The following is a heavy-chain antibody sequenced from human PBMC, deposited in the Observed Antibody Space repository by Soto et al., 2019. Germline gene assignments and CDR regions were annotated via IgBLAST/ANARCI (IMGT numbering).Heavy chain of an antibody. CDR2: ISSSSSTI. V-gene: IGHV3-48*02. CDR1: GFTFSSYS. D-gene: IGHD4-17*01. J-gene: IGHJ5*02. Sequence: LRLSCAASGFTFSSYSMNWVRQAPGKGLEWVSYISSSSSTIYYADSVKGRFTISRDNAKNSLYLQMNSLRDEDTAVYYCARSQQTTVTSPLADPWGQGTLVTVS. CDR3: ARSQQTTVTSPLADP.